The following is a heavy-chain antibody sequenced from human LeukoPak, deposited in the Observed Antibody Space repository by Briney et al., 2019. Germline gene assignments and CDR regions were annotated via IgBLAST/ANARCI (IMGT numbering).Heavy chain of an antibody. D-gene: IGHD3-3*01. CDR1: GGSFSGYY. CDR3: ARLTVPPYDFWSGYSMFDP. V-gene: IGHV4-34*01. J-gene: IGHJ5*02. CDR2: INHSGST. Sequence: PSETLSLTCAVYGGSFSGYYWSWIRQPPGKGLEWIGEINHSGSTNYNPSLKSRVTISVDTSKNQFSLKLSSVTAADTAVYYCARLTVPPYDFWSGYSMFDPWGQGTLVTVSS.